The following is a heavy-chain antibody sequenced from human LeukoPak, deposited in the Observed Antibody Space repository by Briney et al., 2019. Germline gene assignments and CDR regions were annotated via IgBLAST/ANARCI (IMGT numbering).Heavy chain of an antibody. Sequence: SETLSLTCAVYGGSFSGYYWSWIRQPPGKGLEWIWEINHSGSTNYNPSRKSRVTISVDTSKNQLSLKLSSVTAADTAVYYCARVWENYYFYYVDTWGKGKTGTVSS. CDR3: ARVWENYYFYYVDT. J-gene: IGHJ6*03. CDR1: GGSFSGYY. V-gene: IGHV4-34*01. CDR2: INHSGST. D-gene: IGHD1-26*01.